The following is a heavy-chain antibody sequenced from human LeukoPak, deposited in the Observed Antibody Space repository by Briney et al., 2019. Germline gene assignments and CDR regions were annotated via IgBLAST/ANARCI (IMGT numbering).Heavy chain of an antibody. J-gene: IGHJ4*02. CDR1: GFTFSSYA. V-gene: IGHV3-23*01. Sequence: GWSLRLSCGASGFTFSSYAMSWVRQAPGKGLEWVSLTSGSGTTTYYADSVKGRFTISRDNSKNTLYLQMNSLRDEDTAVYYCARRLGGANSFDYWGQGTLVTVSS. CDR2: TSGSGTTT. D-gene: IGHD1-26*01. CDR3: ARRLGGANSFDY.